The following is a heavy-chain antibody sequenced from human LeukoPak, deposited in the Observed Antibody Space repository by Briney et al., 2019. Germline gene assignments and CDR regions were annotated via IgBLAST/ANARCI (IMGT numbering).Heavy chain of an antibody. D-gene: IGHD2-15*01. CDR3: AAGYCSGGSCCPYYYYGMDV. V-gene: IGHV1-58*01. CDR1: GFTFTTSA. Sequence: GASVKVSCKASGFTFTTSAVQWVRQARGQRLEWIGRIVVGSGNTNYAQKFQERVTVIRDMSTSTAYMELSSLRSEDTAVYYCAAGYCSGGSCCPYYYYGMDVWGQGTTVTVSS. J-gene: IGHJ6*02. CDR2: IVVGSGNT.